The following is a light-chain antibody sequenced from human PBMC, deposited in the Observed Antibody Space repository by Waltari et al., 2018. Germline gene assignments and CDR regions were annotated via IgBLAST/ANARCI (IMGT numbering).Light chain of an antibody. J-gene: IGLJ2*01. V-gene: IGLV4-69*01. Sequence: HLVLTQSPSTSASLGASVKLTSILSSGYSSFHVDWHRQQSEKGARYLMKVNSDGSHTKGDGIPDRFSGSSSGAERYLTISSLQSEDEGDYYCQTWGTGIHVVFGGGTKLTVL. CDR3: QTWGTGIHVV. CDR1: SGYSSFH. CDR2: VNSDGSH.